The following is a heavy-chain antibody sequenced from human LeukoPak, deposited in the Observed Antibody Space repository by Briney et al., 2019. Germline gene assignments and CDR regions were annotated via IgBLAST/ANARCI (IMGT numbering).Heavy chain of an antibody. J-gene: IGHJ5*02. V-gene: IGHV1-2*02. D-gene: IGHD6-13*01. CDR1: GYTFTSYY. CDR3: ARVAAAGTGWFGP. CDR2: INPNSGGT. Sequence: ASVKVSCKASGYTFTSYYMHWVRQAPGQGLEWMGWINPNSGGTNYAQKFQGRVTMTRDTSISTAYMELSRPRSDDTAVYYCARVAAAGTGWFGPWGQGTLVTVSS.